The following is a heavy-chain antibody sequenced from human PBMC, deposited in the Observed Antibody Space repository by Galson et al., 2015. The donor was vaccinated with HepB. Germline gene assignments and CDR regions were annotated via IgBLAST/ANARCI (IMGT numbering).Heavy chain of an antibody. CDR1: GFSLSTSGVG. V-gene: IGHV2-5*01. CDR3: AHHYYYDSSGYLLFDY. CDR2: IYWNDDK. D-gene: IGHD3-22*01. Sequence: PALVKPTQTLTLTCTFSGFSLSTSGVGVGWIRQPPGKALGWLALIYWNDDKRYSPSLKSRLTITKDTSKNQVVLTMTNMDPVDTATYYCAHHYYYDSSGYLLFDYWGQGTLVTVSS. J-gene: IGHJ4*02.